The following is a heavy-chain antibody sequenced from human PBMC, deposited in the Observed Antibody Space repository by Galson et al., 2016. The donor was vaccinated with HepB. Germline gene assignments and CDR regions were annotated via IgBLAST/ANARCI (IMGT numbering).Heavy chain of an antibody. Sequence: SLRLSCAASGFLFSTYGMHWVHQAPGKGLEWVAILWYDGNIEYFAESVRGRFTISRDNSKSTLYLQMNSLRAEDTAVYYCARDYCSNTSCFIGGMDVWGQGTTVTVTS. J-gene: IGHJ6*02. D-gene: IGHD2-2*01. CDR2: LWYDGNIE. CDR3: ARDYCSNTSCFIGGMDV. CDR1: GFLFSTYG. V-gene: IGHV3-33*01.